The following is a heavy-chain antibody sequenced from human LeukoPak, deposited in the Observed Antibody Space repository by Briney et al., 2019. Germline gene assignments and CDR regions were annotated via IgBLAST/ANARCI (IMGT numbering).Heavy chain of an antibody. D-gene: IGHD3-9*01. J-gene: IGHJ4*02. V-gene: IGHV3-48*03. CDR2: ISSSGSTI. CDR3: ARGGGVRGYFDWFLD. Sequence: GGSLRLSCAASGFTFSSYEMNWVRQAPGKGLEWVSYISSSGSTIYYADSVKGRFTISRDNAKNSLYLQMNSLRAEDTAVYYCARGGGVRGYFDWFLDWGQGTLVTVSS. CDR1: GFTFSSYE.